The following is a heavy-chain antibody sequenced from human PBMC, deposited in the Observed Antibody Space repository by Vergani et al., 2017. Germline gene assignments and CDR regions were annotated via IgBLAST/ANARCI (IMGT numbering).Heavy chain of an antibody. CDR1: EYSFGNDW. Sequence: EVELVQSGPEMSKPGASLKISCKGSEYSFGNDWIGWVRQMPGKGLEWMGIIYPADSDTRYSPSFQGKVTISADKSISTAFLQWDSLKASDTALYYCARHTTYTDSWGQGTLVTVSS. V-gene: IGHV5-51*01. CDR2: IYPADSDT. D-gene: IGHD1-1*01. J-gene: IGHJ4*02. CDR3: ARHTTYTDS.